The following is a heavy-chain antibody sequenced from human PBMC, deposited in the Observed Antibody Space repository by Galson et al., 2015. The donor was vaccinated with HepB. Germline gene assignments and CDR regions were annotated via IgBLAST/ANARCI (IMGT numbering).Heavy chain of an antibody. D-gene: IGHD2-21*02. J-gene: IGHJ4*02. V-gene: IGHV1-69*13. CDR3: ARDLAYCGGDCGG. Sequence: SVKVSCKASGYTFTSYGISWVRQAPGQGLEWMGGIIPIFGTANYAQKFQGRVTITADESTSTAYMELSSLRSEDTAVYYCARDLAYCGGDCGGWGQGTLVTVSS. CDR1: GYTFTSYG. CDR2: IIPIFGTA.